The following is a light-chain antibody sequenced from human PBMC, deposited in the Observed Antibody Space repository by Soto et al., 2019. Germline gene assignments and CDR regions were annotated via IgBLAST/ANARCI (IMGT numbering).Light chain of an antibody. V-gene: IGKV3-15*01. Sequence: EIVMTQSPATLSVSPGERVTLSCRASQSVSSKLAWFQQKPGQAPRLLIYGAFTRATGIPTRFSGSGSETEFTLTISSLQSEDVATYYCQKYNSAPPLTFGPGTKVDIK. CDR3: QKYNSAPPLT. J-gene: IGKJ3*01. CDR1: QSVSSK. CDR2: GAF.